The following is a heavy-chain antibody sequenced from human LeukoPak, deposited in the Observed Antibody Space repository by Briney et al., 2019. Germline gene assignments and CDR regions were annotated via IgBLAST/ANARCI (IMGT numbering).Heavy chain of an antibody. CDR2: IKQDGSEK. Sequence: GGSLRLSCAASGFMFSSYWMSWVRQAPGKGLEWVANIKQDGSEKYYVDSVKGRFTISRDNAKNSLYLQMNSLRAEDTAVYYCARDGGTLFSVDYWGQGTLVTVSS. CDR1: GFMFSSYW. V-gene: IGHV3-7*01. J-gene: IGHJ4*02. D-gene: IGHD1-7*01. CDR3: ARDGGTLFSVDY.